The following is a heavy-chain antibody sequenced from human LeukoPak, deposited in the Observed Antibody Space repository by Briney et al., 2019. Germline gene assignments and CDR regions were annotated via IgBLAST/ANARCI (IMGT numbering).Heavy chain of an antibody. V-gene: IGHV1-2*02. Sequence: ASVKVSCKASGYTFTGYYMHWVRQAPGQGLEWMGWINPNSGGTNYAQKFQGRVTMTRDTSIGTAYMELSRLRSDDTAVYYCARAPSVNYYDSSGYLSAYYYGMDVWGQGTTVTVSS. CDR1: GYTFTGYY. J-gene: IGHJ6*02. CDR3: ARAPSVNYYDSSGYLSAYYYGMDV. CDR2: INPNSGGT. D-gene: IGHD3-22*01.